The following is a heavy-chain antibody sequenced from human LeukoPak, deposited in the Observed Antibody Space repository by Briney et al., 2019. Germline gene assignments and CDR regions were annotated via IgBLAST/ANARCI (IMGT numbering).Heavy chain of an antibody. CDR1: GYTFTSHP. CDR2: ISAYNGNT. Sequence: ASVRVSCKASGYTFTSHPISWVRQAPGQGLEWMGWISAYNGNTNYAQKFQGRVTMTTDTSTSTAYMELRSLRSDDTAVYYCARDPNTSPTAKGVWLDPWGQGTLVTVSS. J-gene: IGHJ5*02. CDR3: ARDPNTSPTAKGVWLDP. D-gene: IGHD2-2*01. V-gene: IGHV1-18*01.